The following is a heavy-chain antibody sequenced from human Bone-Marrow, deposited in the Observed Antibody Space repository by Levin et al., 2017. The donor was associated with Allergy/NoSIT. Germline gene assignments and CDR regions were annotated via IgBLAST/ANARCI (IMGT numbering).Heavy chain of an antibody. V-gene: IGHV4-38-2*02. CDR2: IYHSGST. Sequence: SETLSLTCTVSGYSISSGYYWGWIRQPPGKGLESIGSIYHSGSTYYNPSLKSRVTISVDTSKNQFSLQLSSVTAADTAVYYCARDRYCSGGSCYSGVWFDPWGQGTLVTVSS. J-gene: IGHJ5*02. CDR1: GYSISSGYY. D-gene: IGHD2-15*01. CDR3: ARDRYCSGGSCYSGVWFDP.